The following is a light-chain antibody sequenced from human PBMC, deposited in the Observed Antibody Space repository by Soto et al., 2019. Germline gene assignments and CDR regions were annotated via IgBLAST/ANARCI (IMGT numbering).Light chain of an antibody. J-gene: IGLJ1*01. CDR2: SNN. V-gene: IGLV1-44*01. Sequence: QSAVTQPPSSSGTPGERVTISCSGSRSNIGSNTVNWYQQLPGTAPKLLIYSNNQRPSGVPARFSGSKSATSASLAISGLQSEDEADYYCAAWDDSLNGYVFGTGNKVPVL. CDR3: AAWDDSLNGYV. CDR1: RSNIGSNT.